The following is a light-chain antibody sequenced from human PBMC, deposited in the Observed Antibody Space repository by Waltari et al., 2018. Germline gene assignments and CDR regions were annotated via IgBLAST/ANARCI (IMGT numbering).Light chain of an antibody. Sequence: QSVLTQPPSASGTPGQRVTISCSGSSPNIGRSHVSWYQQLPGTAPKLLSYRNNQWPSAVPDRFAGSKSGTSASLAISGLRSEDEADYYCATWDDSLRGPVFGGGTKLTVL. CDR1: SPNIGRSH. CDR3: ATWDDSLRGPV. CDR2: RNN. J-gene: IGLJ2*01. V-gene: IGLV1-47*01.